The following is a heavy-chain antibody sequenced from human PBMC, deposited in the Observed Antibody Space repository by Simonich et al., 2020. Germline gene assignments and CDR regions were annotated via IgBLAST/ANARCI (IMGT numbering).Heavy chain of an antibody. CDR1: GYTFTGYY. CDR3: ARDRAARYYYYYYMDV. Sequence: QVQLVQSGAEVKKPGASVKVSCKASGYTFTGYYMHWVRQAPGQGLEWMGWHNPNSGATNSAQKLQGRDTMPRNTSIRAAYRELSRLRSDDTAVYYCARDRAARYYYYYYMDVWGKGTTVTVSS. D-gene: IGHD6-6*01. V-gene: IGHV1-2*02. J-gene: IGHJ6*03. CDR2: HNPNSGAT.